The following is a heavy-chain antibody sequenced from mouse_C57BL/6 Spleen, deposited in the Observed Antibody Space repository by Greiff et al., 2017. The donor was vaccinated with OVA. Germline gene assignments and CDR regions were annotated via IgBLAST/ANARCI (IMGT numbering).Heavy chain of an antibody. V-gene: IGHV1-50*01. CDR3: ARSLYYYGSGNAMDY. CDR1: GYTFTSYC. CDR2: IYPSDSYT. D-gene: IGHD1-1*01. Sequence: QVQLKQPGAELVKPGASVKLSCKASGYTFTSYCMQWVKQRPGQGLEWIGEIYPSDSYTKYNQKFKGKATLTVDNSSSTAYMQLSSLTSEESAVYDCARSLYYYGSGNAMDYWGQGTSVTVSS. J-gene: IGHJ4*01.